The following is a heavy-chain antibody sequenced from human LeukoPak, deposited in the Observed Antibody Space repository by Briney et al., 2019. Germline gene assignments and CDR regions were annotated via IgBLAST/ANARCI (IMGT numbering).Heavy chain of an antibody. D-gene: IGHD2-8*01. J-gene: IGHJ5*02. CDR1: GGSLGGYY. V-gene: IGHV4-34*01. CDR2: INHSGST. Sequence: SETLSLTCAVYGGSLGGYYWSWIRQPPGKGLEWIGDINHSGSTNYNPSLKSRVTISVDTSKNQFSLKLSSVTAADTAVYYCAREGFCTNGVCLPPPSAFWFDPWGQGPLVTVSS. CDR3: AREGFCTNGVCLPPPSAFWFDP.